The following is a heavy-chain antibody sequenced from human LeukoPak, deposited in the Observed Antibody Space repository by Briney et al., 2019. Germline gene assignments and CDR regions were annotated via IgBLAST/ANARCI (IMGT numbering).Heavy chain of an antibody. CDR1: GFTFSSYG. CDR2: IWYDGSNK. D-gene: IGHD3-22*01. J-gene: IGHJ6*02. V-gene: IGHV3-33*01. Sequence: GGSLRLSCAASGFTFSSYGMHWVRQAPGKGLEWVAVIWYDGSNKYYADSVKGRFTISRDNSKNTLYLQMNSLRSEDTAVYYCARGLRPYYYDGSGSYYYYGMDVWGQGTTVTVSS. CDR3: ARGLRPYYYDGSGSYYYYGMDV.